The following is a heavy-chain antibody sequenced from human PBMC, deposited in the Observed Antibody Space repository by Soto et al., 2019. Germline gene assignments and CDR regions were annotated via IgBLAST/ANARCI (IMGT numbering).Heavy chain of an antibody. CDR2: INPNSGGT. Sequence: ASVKVSCKASGYTFTGYYMHWVRQAPGQGLEWMGWINPNSGGTNYAQKFQGWVTMTRDTSISTAYMELSRLRSDDTAVYYCARGSGSSWYRQYYFDSWGQGTLVTVSS. D-gene: IGHD6-13*01. CDR1: GYTFTGYY. CDR3: ARGSGSSWYRQYYFDS. J-gene: IGHJ4*02. V-gene: IGHV1-2*04.